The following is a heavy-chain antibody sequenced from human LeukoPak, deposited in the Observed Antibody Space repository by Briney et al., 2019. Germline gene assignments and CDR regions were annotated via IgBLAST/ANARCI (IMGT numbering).Heavy chain of an antibody. D-gene: IGHD3-10*01. CDR3: ARNYGSGSYYNYYYYYGMDV. J-gene: IGHJ6*02. CDR2: IYHSGST. V-gene: IGHV4-38-2*02. Sequence: SETLSLTCTVSGYSINSGYYWGWIRQPPGKGLEWIGSIYHSGSTYNNPSLKSRVTMSVDTSKNQFSLKLSSVTAADTAVYYCARNYGSGSYYNYYYYYGMDVWGQGTTVTVSS. CDR1: GYSINSGYY.